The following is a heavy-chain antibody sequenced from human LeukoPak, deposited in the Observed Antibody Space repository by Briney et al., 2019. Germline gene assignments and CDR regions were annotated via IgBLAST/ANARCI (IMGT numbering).Heavy chain of an antibody. CDR1: GFTFSDYY. D-gene: IGHD3-22*01. CDR2: ISSSGSTI. J-gene: IGHJ6*02. V-gene: IGHV3-11*01. CDR3: ARPSPTDYYDSRVYYYYYGMDV. Sequence: GGSLRLSCAASGFTFSDYYMSWIRQAPGKGLEWVSYISSSGSTIYYADSVKGRFTISRDNAKNSLYLQMNSLRAEDTAVYYCARPSPTDYYDSRVYYYYYGMDVWGQGTTVTVSS.